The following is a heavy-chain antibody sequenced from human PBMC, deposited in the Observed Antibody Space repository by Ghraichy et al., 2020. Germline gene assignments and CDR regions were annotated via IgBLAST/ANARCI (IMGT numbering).Heavy chain of an antibody. CDR2: IYYTGSA. D-gene: IGHD6-19*01. Sequence: SETLSLTCTVSGGSINSGSYSWTWIRQPPGKGLEWIGYIYYTGSAFYNPSLKSRVTISVDTSKNQFSLKLSSVTAADTAVYYCARETGGGWTHCFDYWGQGTLVTVSS. J-gene: IGHJ4*02. V-gene: IGHV4-30-2*02. CDR3: ARETGGGWTHCFDY. CDR1: GGSINSGSYS.